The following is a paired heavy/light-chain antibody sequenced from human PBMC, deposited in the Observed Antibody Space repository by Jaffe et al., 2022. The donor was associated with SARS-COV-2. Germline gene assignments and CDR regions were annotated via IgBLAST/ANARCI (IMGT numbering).Heavy chain of an antibody. CDR1: GGSISSSSYY. J-gene: IGHJ5*02. Sequence: QLQLQESGPGLVKPSETLSLTCTVSGGSISSSSYYWGWIRQPPGKGLEWIGSIYYSGSTYYNPSLKSRVTISVDTSKNQFSLKLSSVTAADTAVYYCARHRGYCSSTSCYPKMGFDPWGQGTLVTVSS. CDR3: ARHRGYCSSTSCYPKMGFDP. CDR2: IYYSGST. D-gene: IGHD2-2*01. V-gene: IGHV4-39*01.
Light chain of an antibody. CDR2: EDN. V-gene: IGLV6-57*02. Sequence: NFMLTQPHSVSESPGKTVTISCTGSSGSIASNYVQWYQQRPGSAPTTVIYEDNQRPSGVPDRFSGSIDSSSNSASLTISGLKTEDEADYYCQSYDSSNRVVFGGGTKLTVL. J-gene: IGLJ2*01. CDR1: SGSIASNY. CDR3: QSYDSSNRVV.